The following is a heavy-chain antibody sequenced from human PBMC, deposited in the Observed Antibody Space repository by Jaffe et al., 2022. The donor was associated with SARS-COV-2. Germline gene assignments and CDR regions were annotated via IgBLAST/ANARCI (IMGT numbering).Heavy chain of an antibody. V-gene: IGHV4-39*01. CDR1: GGSISSSSYY. D-gene: IGHD6-19*01. CDR2: IYYSGST. J-gene: IGHJ5*02. Sequence: QLQLRESGPGLVKPSETLSLTCTVSGGSISSSSYYWGWIRQPPGKGLEWIGSIYYSGSTYYNPSLKSRVTISVDSSKNQFSLKLSSVTAADTAVYFCARHALGFSSGWYPHWFDPWGQGTLVTVSS. CDR3: ARHALGFSSGWYPHWFDP.